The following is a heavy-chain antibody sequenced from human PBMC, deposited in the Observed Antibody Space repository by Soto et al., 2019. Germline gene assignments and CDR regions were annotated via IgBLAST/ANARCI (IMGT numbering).Heavy chain of an antibody. J-gene: IGHJ6*02. CDR3: ARDRYSVPSSGWYYYYYGMDG. CDR2: IIPIFGTA. V-gene: IGHV1-69*01. D-gene: IGHD6-19*01. Sequence: QVQLVQSGAEVKKPGSSVKVSCKASGGTFSSYAISWVRQAPGQGLEWMGGIIPIFGTANYAQKFQGRVTITADESTRTAYMELSSLRSEDTAVYYCARDRYSVPSSGWYYYYYGMDGRGPGTTVTVS. CDR1: GGTFSSYA.